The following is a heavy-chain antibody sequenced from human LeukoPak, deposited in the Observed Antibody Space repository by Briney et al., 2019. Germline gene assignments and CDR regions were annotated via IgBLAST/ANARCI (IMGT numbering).Heavy chain of an antibody. J-gene: IGHJ4*02. Sequence: SETLSLTCTVSGGSISSYYWSWIRQPPGKGLEWTGYIYYSGSTNYSPSLKGRVTISVDTSKNQFSLKLSSVTAADTAVYYCARGLAAAGTSYFDYWGQGTLVTVSS. CDR2: IYYSGST. D-gene: IGHD6-13*01. CDR3: ARGLAAAGTSYFDY. CDR1: GGSISSYY. V-gene: IGHV4-59*01.